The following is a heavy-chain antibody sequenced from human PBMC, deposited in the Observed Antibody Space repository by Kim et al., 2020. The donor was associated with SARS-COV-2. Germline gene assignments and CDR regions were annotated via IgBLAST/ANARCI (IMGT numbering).Heavy chain of an antibody. CDR3: GRELVAGDAPFDH. J-gene: IGHJ4*02. Sequence: YAASGKGRFTISREGSKNSLYLQMNSLKIEDTAVYFWGRELVAGDAPFDHWGQGVQVTVSS. V-gene: IGHV3-72*01. D-gene: IGHD6-6*01.